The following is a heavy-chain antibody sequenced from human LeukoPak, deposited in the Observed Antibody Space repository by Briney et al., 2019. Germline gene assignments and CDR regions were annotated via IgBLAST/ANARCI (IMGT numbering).Heavy chain of an antibody. Sequence: ASVKVSCKASGYTFTSYDINWVRQATGQGLEWMGWMNPNSGNTGYAQKFQGRVTITRNTSISTAYMELSSLRSEDTAVYYCARGFDYDILTGGTVFDYWGQETLVTVSS. CDR2: MNPNSGNT. J-gene: IGHJ4*02. CDR1: GYTFTSYD. CDR3: ARGFDYDILTGGTVFDY. V-gene: IGHV1-8*01. D-gene: IGHD3-9*01.